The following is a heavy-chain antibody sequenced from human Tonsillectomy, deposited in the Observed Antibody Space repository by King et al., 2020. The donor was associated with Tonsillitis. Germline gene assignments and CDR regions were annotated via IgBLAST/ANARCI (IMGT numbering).Heavy chain of an antibody. CDR2: IWYDGINK. J-gene: IGHJ4*02. V-gene: IGHV3-33*08. D-gene: IGHD3-3*01. CDR3: ARDSNYDFWSGPDY. CDR1: GFTFSSDG. Sequence: VQLVESGGGVVQPGRSLRLSSAASGFTFSSDGMHWVRQAPGKGLEGVAVIWYDGINKYYSDSVKGRFTITRDNSKKTLYLQMNSLRAEYTAVYYCARDSNYDFWSGPDYWGQGTLVTVSS.